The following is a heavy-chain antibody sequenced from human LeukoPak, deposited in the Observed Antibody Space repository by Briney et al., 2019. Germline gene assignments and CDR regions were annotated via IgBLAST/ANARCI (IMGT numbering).Heavy chain of an antibody. CDR1: GYTFTSYY. V-gene: IGHV1-46*01. D-gene: IGHD2/OR15-2a*01. CDR3: ARDPARIWYFDL. J-gene: IGHJ2*01. Sequence: ASVKVSCKASGYTFTSYYMHWVRQAPGQGLEWMGIINPSGGSTSYAQKFQGRVTMTRDTSTSTVYMEPSSLRSEDTAVYYCARDPARIWYFDLWGRGTLVTVSS. CDR2: INPSGGST.